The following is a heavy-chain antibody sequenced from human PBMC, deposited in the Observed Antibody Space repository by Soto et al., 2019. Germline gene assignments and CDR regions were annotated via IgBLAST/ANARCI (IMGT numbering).Heavy chain of an antibody. D-gene: IGHD3-22*01. Sequence: GESLKISCAASGFTFSSYVMSWVRQAPGKGLEWVSGISGSGDNTYYTDSVKGRFTISRDNSKNTLFLQMNSLRAEDTALYFCAKEMGDYYDSSGSWFDPWGQGTLVTVSS. CDR1: GFTFSSYV. CDR2: ISGSGDNT. CDR3: AKEMGDYYDSSGSWFDP. V-gene: IGHV3-23*01. J-gene: IGHJ5*02.